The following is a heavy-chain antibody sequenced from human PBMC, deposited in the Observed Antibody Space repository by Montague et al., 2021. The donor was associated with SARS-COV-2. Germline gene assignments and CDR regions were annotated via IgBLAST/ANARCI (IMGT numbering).Heavy chain of an antibody. J-gene: IGHJ4*02. D-gene: IGHD4-23*01. Sequence: SETLSLTCTVSGGSISSYYWSWIRQPPGKGLEWIGYIYYSGSTNYNPSLKSRVTISVDTSKNQFSLKLSSVTAADTAVYYCARLVWKDYGGNYFDYWGQGTLVTVSS. CDR3: ARLVWKDYGGNYFDY. CDR2: IYYSGST. V-gene: IGHV4-59*08. CDR1: GGSISSYY.